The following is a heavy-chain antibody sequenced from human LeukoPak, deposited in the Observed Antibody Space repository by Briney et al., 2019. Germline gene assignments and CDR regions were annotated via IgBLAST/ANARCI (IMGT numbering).Heavy chain of an antibody. Sequence: ASVKVSCKASGYTFTSYDINWVRQATGQGLEWMGWMNPNSGNTGYAQKFQGRVTMTRNTSMSTAYMELSSLRSEDTAVYYCARGARLYCTNGVCPLGYWGQGTLVTVSS. CDR1: GYTFTSYD. CDR2: MNPNSGNT. D-gene: IGHD2-8*01. J-gene: IGHJ4*02. CDR3: ARGARLYCTNGVCPLGY. V-gene: IGHV1-8*01.